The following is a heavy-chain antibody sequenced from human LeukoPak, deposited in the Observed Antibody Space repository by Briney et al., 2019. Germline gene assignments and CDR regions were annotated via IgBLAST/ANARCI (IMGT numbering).Heavy chain of an antibody. CDR1: GFTFSSYS. V-gene: IGHV3-48*01. J-gene: IGHJ4*02. Sequence: PGGSLRLSCAASGFTFSSYSMNWVRQAPGKGLEWVSYISSSSSTIYYADSVKGRFTISRDNAKNSLYLQMNSLRAEDMALYYCAKGGYYDFWSGYDYWGQGTLVTVSS. CDR3: AKGGYYDFWSGYDY. CDR2: ISSSSSTI. D-gene: IGHD3-3*01.